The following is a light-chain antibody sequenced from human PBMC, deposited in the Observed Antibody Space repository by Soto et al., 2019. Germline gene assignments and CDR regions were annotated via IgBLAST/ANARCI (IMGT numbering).Light chain of an antibody. CDR1: QSISSW. CDR2: KAS. CDR3: QQLFDSPIT. J-gene: IGKJ5*01. V-gene: IGKV1-5*03. Sequence: IQMTQSPSTLSASVGDRVTITCRASQSISSWLAWYQQKPGKAPKLLIYKASSLESGVPSRFSGSGSGTEFTLTISSLQPDDFATYYCQQLFDSPITFGQGTRLEIK.